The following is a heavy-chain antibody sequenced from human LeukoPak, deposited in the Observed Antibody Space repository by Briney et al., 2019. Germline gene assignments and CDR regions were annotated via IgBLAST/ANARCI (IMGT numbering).Heavy chain of an antibody. J-gene: IGHJ4*02. V-gene: IGHV3-11*06. CDR2: ISSSSSHT. Sequence: PGGSLRPACGADEFAFSDFYMTWIRHAQGDGLGWVSYISSSSSHTNYADSVKGRFTISRDNAKNSLYLQMNSLRAEDTAVYYCARTNLGSGWRFDYWGQGTLVTVSS. CDR3: ARTNLGSGWRFDY. D-gene: IGHD6-19*01. CDR1: EFAFSDFY.